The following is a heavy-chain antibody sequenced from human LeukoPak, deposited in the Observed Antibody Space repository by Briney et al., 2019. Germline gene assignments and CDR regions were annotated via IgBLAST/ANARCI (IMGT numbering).Heavy chain of an antibody. CDR3: ARQNSIAVAAKGRFDP. CDR2: IYYSGST. D-gene: IGHD6-19*01. CDR1: GGSISSYY. J-gene: IGHJ5*02. V-gene: IGHV4-59*08. Sequence: SETLSLTCTVSGGSISSYYWSWIRQPPGEGLEWIGYIYYSGSTNYNPSLKSRVTISVDTSKNQFSLKLSSVTAADTAVYYCARQNSIAVAAKGRFDPWGQGTLVTVSS.